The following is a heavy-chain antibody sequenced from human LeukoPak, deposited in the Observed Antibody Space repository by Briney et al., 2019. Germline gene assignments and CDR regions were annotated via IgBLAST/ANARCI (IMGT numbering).Heavy chain of an antibody. Sequence: PSETLSLTCTVSGDSISPYYWSWIRQPPGKGLEWIGYIYYSGSTNYNPSLQSRVTISVDTSKRHFSLKLSSVTAADTAVYYCARGVGVRYFSWGQGTLVIVSS. CDR1: GDSISPYY. J-gene: IGHJ5*02. D-gene: IGHD3-9*01. V-gene: IGHV4-59*01. CDR3: ARGVGVRYFS. CDR2: IYYSGST.